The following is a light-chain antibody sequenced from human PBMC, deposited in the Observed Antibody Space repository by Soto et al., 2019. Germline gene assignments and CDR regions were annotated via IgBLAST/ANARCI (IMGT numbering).Light chain of an antibody. CDR3: QQRSDWPSYT. J-gene: IGKJ2*01. CDR2: DAS. Sequence: EIVLTQSPATLSLSPGERATLSCRASQSVATYLAWYQQKPGQAPRLLISDASNRATGIPARFSGSGSVTDFTLTISSLEPEDFAVYYCQQRSDWPSYTVGQGTKVDSK. V-gene: IGKV3-11*01. CDR1: QSVATY.